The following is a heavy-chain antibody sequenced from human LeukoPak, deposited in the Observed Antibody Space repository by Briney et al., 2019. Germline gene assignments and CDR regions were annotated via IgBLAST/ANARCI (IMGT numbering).Heavy chain of an antibody. CDR2: ISGSGGST. J-gene: IGHJ4*02. Sequence: PGGSLRLSCAASGFTFSGYAMSWVRQAPGKGLEWVSAISGSGGSTYYADSVKGRFTISRDNSKNTLYLQMNSLRAEDTAAYYCAKGGVSSSFGYWGQGTLVTVSS. D-gene: IGHD6-6*01. V-gene: IGHV3-23*01. CDR3: AKGGVSSSFGY. CDR1: GFTFSGYA.